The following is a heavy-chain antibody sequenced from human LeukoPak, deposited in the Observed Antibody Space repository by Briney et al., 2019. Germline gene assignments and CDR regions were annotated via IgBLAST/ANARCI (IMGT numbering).Heavy chain of an antibody. J-gene: IGHJ4*02. CDR1: GFTLSSYA. CDR2: ISDNGDDT. V-gene: IGHV3-23*01. CDR3: AKGYYGNYVAVDY. Sequence: PGGSLRLSCAASGFTLSSYAMIWVRQAPGKGLDWVSSISDNGDDTYYADSVKGRFTISRDKSTNTPYLQMNSLRADDTAVYYCAKGYYGNYVAVDYWGQGTLVTVSS. D-gene: IGHD4-11*01.